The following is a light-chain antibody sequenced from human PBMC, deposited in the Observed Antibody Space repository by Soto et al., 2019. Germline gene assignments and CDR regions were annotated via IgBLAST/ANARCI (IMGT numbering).Light chain of an antibody. V-gene: IGKV4-1*01. CDR3: QQYYSTPIT. CDR1: QSVLYSSNNKNY. J-gene: IGKJ5*01. Sequence: DIVMTQSPDSLAVSLGERATINCKSSQSVLYSSNNKNYLAWYQQKPGQPPKLLIYWASTRESGVPDRFSGSGSGTDFTLTISSPQAEDVAVYYCQQYYSTPITFGQGTRLEIK. CDR2: WAS.